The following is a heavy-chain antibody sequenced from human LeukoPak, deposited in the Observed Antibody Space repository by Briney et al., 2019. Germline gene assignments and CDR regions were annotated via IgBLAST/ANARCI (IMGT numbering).Heavy chain of an antibody. D-gene: IGHD3-22*01. CDR3: ARGRGRVVLITTSRRAFWFDP. CDR1: GGSFSGYH. CDR2: ISHRGST. J-gene: IGHJ5*02. V-gene: IGHV4-34*01. Sequence: SETLSLTCAVYGGSFSGYHWSWIRQPPGKGLEWIGEISHRGSTNYNPSLKSRVTISLDTSKNQISLRLSSVTAADTAVYYCARGRGRVVLITTSRRAFWFDPWGQGTLVTVSS.